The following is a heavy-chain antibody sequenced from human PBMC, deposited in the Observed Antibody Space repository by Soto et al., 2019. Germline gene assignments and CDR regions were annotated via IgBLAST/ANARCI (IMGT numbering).Heavy chain of an antibody. D-gene: IGHD2-2*01. Sequence: QVQLVQSGAEVKTPGSSVKVSCKASGGTFSSYPISWVRQAPGQGLEWMGRIMPILGIANYAQQFQGRVTITADKSTSTAYMELSSLRSEDTAVYYCARYCRSTSCYEMEDAFDILGQGTMVTVPS. CDR1: GGTFSSYP. CDR2: IMPILGIA. CDR3: ARYCRSTSCYEMEDAFDI. V-gene: IGHV1-69*02. J-gene: IGHJ3*02.